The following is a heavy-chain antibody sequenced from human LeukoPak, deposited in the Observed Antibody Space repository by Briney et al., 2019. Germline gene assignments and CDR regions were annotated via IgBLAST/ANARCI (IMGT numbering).Heavy chain of an antibody. Sequence: SETLSLTCAVYGGSFSGYYWSWTRQPPGKGLEWIGEINHSGSTNYNPSLKSRVTISVDTSKNQFSLKLNSVTAADTAVYFCARRAYSAAYWKHFDYWGQGTLVTVSS. J-gene: IGHJ4*02. V-gene: IGHV4-34*01. CDR2: INHSGST. CDR3: ARRAYSAAYWKHFDY. CDR1: GGSFSGYY. D-gene: IGHD1-1*01.